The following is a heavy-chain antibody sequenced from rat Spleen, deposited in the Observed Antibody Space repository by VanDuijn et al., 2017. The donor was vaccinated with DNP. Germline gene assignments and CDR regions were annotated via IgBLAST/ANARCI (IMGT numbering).Heavy chain of an antibody. Sequence: EVQLVESGGGSVQPGRSLKLSCAASGFTFSNYAMAWVRQAPTKGLEWVASITNSGGNSYYRYSVKGRFTISRDNSKSTLYLQMDSLRSEDTATYYCTTSEAYTTAAWGQGTSVTVSS. V-gene: IGHV5S23*01. CDR3: TTSEAYTTAA. CDR2: ITNSGGNS. D-gene: IGHD1-6*01. CDR1: GFTFSNYA. J-gene: IGHJ4*01.